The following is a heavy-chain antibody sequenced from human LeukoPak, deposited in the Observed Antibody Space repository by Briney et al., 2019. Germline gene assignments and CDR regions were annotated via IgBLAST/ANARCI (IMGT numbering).Heavy chain of an antibody. CDR3: ARDNPIRGGNSLDY. CDR1: GGSISNYC. J-gene: IGHJ4*02. CDR2: IYYSGST. Sequence: PSETLSLTCTVSGGSISNYCWSWIRQPPGKGLEWIGDIYYSGSTNYNPSLKSRVTISVDKSENQFSLKLSSVTAADTAVYYCARDNPIRGGNSLDYWGQGTLVTVSS. D-gene: IGHD4-23*01. V-gene: IGHV4-59*01.